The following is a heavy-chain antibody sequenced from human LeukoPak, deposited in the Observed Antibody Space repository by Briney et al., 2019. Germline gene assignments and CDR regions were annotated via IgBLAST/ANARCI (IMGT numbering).Heavy chain of an antibody. CDR3: ARGGGDQDYFDY. V-gene: IGHV4-59*01. CDR2: IYYSGSA. J-gene: IGHJ4*02. CDR1: GGSISTYY. D-gene: IGHD3-10*01. Sequence: PSETLSLTCTVSGGSISTYYWSWIRQPPGKGLEWIGYIYYSGSANYNPSLKSRVTISVDTSKNQFSVKLSSVTAADTALYYCARGGGDQDYFDYWGQGTLVTVSS.